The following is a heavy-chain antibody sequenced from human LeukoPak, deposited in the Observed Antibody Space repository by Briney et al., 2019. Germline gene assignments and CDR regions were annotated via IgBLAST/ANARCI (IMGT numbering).Heavy chain of an antibody. D-gene: IGHD3-22*01. CDR3: ARHNGASYYYDSSGYDYFDY. V-gene: IGHV4-39*01. J-gene: IGHJ4*02. Sequence: SETLSLTCTVSGGSISSSSYYWGRIRQPPGEGLEWIGSIYYSGSTYYNPSLKSRVTISVDTSKNQFYLKLSSVTAADTAVYYCARHNGASYYYDSSGYDYFDYWGQGTLVTVSS. CDR1: GGSISSSSYY. CDR2: IYYSGST.